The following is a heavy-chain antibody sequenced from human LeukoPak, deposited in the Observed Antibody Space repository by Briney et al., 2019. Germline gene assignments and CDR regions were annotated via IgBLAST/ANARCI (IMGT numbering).Heavy chain of an antibody. Sequence: PETLSLTCTVSSGFISSYYWSWIRQPPGKGLEWIGYIYYNGSTNYSPSLKSRVTISVDTSKNQFSLKLSSVTAADTAVYYCASYKSSGSLYGSGSYYYYYYYYMDVWGKGTTVTVSS. CDR2: IYYNGST. V-gene: IGHV4-59*12. D-gene: IGHD3-10*01. CDR3: ASYKSSGSLYGSGSYYYYYYYYMDV. J-gene: IGHJ6*03. CDR1: SGFISSYY.